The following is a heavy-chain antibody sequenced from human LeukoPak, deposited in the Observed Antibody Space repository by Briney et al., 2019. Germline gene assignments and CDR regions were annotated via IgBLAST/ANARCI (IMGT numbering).Heavy chain of an antibody. J-gene: IGHJ4*02. V-gene: IGHV1-18*01. CDR3: ATAGGNFPVDY. CDR2: ISAYNGNT. Sequence: ASVKVSCKASGYTFTSYGISWVRQAPGQGLEWMGWISAYNGNTNYAQKFQGRVTMTEDTSTDTAYMELSSLRSEDTAVYYCATAGGNFPVDYWGQGTLVTVSS. CDR1: GYTFTSYG. D-gene: IGHD4-23*01.